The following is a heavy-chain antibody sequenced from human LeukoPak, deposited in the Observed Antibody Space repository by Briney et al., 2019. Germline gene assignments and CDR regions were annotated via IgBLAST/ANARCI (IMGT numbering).Heavy chain of an antibody. CDR2: IYSGGST. Sequence: TGGSLRLSCAASGFTVSSNYMSWVRQAPGKGLEWVSVIYSGGSTYYADSVKGRFTISRDNSKNTLYLQMNSLRAEDTAVYYCAIQFTMIVVGPFDIWGQGTMVTVSS. J-gene: IGHJ3*02. CDR1: GFTVSSNY. D-gene: IGHD3-22*01. CDR3: AIQFTMIVVGPFDI. V-gene: IGHV3-53*01.